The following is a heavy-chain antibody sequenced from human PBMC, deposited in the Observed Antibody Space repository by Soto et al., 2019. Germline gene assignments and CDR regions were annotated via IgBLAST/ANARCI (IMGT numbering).Heavy chain of an antibody. Sequence: SETLSLTCTVSGGSVSTYYWSWIRQPPGGTLEWIGYIYASGATTYNPSLESRVTMSVDMPNNEFSLELTSLTAADTAVYYCARSHSFDGSIYHYYFDFWGQGTLVTVSS. J-gene: IGHJ4*02. CDR3: ARSHSFDGSIYHYYFDF. CDR1: GGSVSTYY. V-gene: IGHV4-59*02. CDR2: IYASGAT. D-gene: IGHD3-10*01.